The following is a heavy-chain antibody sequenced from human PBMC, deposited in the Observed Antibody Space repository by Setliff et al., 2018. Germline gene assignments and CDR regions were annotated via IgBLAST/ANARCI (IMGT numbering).Heavy chain of an antibody. J-gene: IGHJ4*02. V-gene: IGHV3-23*01. CDR1: GFTFSSYA. CDR3: AKEISTYSSGWSHFDY. CDR2: ISGSGDTT. Sequence: PGGSLRLSCAASGFTFSSYAMSWIRQAPGKGLEWVSPISGSGDTTYYADSVKGRFTISRDNSKNTLYLQMNSLRGEDTAVYYCAKEISTYSSGWSHFDYWGQGTLVTAPQ. D-gene: IGHD6-19*01.